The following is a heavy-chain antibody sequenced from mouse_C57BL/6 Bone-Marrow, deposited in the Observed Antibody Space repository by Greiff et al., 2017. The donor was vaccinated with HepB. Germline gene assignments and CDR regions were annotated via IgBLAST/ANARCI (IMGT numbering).Heavy chain of an antibody. V-gene: IGHV1-81*01. CDR3: ARGRATVVALDYFDY. CDR1: GYTFTSYG. Sequence: QVTLKVSGAELARPGASVKLSCKASGYTFTSYGISWVKQRTGQGLEWIGEIYPRSGNTYYNEKFKGKATLTADKSSSTAYMELRSLTSEDSAVYFCARGRATVVALDYFDYWGQGTTLTVSS. D-gene: IGHD1-1*01. J-gene: IGHJ2*01. CDR2: IYPRSGNT.